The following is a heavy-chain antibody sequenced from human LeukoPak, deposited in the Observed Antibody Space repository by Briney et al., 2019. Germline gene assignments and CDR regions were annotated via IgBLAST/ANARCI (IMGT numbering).Heavy chain of an antibody. V-gene: IGHV1-2*02. Sequence: ASVKVSCKASGYTFTGYYMHWVRQAPGHGLEWMGWINPYSGGTNYAQKFQGRVTMTRDTSISTAYMELSRLRSDDTAVYYCARHFTASAMIVVVIPYFYYWGQGTLVTDSS. CDR2: INPYSGGT. CDR1: GYTFTGYY. J-gene: IGHJ4*02. CDR3: ARHFTASAMIVVVIPYFYY. D-gene: IGHD3-22*01.